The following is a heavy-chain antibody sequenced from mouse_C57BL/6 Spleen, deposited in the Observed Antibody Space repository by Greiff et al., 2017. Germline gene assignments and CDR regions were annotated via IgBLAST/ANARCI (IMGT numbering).Heavy chain of an antibody. V-gene: IGHV1-82*01. CDR1: GYAFSSSW. CDR2: IYPGDGDT. Sequence: QVQLKQSGPELVKPGASVKISCKASGYAFSSSWMNWVKQRPGKGLEWIGRIYPGDGDTNYNGKFKGKATLTADKSSSTAYMQLSSLTSEDSAVYFCARWEYYGSSSSGDYWGQGTTLTVSS. CDR3: ARWEYYGSSSSGDY. D-gene: IGHD1-1*01. J-gene: IGHJ2*01.